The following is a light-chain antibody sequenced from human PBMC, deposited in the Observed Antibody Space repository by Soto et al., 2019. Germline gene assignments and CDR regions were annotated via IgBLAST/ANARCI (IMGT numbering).Light chain of an antibody. J-gene: IGLJ1*01. CDR3: QSYDSSLSGYV. Sequence: QSVLTQPPSASGTPGQRVTISCSGSSSNIGSNTVNWYQQLPGTAPKLLIYDNSNRPSGVPDRFSGSKSGTSASLAITGLQAEDEADYYCQSYDSSLSGYVFGTETKLTVL. CDR1: SSNIGSNT. V-gene: IGLV1-40*01. CDR2: DNS.